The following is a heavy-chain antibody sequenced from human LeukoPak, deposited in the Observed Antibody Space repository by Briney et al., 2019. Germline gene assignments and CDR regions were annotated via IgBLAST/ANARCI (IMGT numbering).Heavy chain of an antibody. CDR2: IKPVGSEK. J-gene: IGHJ4*02. Sequence: GGSLRLSCAASGFTFGDYWMSWVRQAPGKGLEWVANIKPVGSEKYYVDSVKGRFTISRDNAKDSLYLQMNSLRAEDTAVYYCAKLQPWSSWSDGLDYWGQGTLVTVSS. D-gene: IGHD6-13*01. CDR3: AKLQPWSSWSDGLDY. CDR1: GFTFGDYW. V-gene: IGHV3-7*01.